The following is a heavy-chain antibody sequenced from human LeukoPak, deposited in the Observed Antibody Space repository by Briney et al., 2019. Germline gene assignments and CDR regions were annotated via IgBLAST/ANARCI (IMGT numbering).Heavy chain of an antibody. CDR1: GFRLSSYW. V-gene: IGHV3-7*01. J-gene: IGHJ4*02. CDR3: ARDLFSGSYQEDF. CDR2: IKYDGSGK. Sequence: GGSLRLSCAASGFRLSSYWMSWVRQAPGKGLEWVANIKYDGSGKYYADSVKGRFTISRDDAKNSLYLEMNSLRAEDTAVYYCARDLFSGSYQEDFWGQGTLVTVSS. D-gene: IGHD1-26*01.